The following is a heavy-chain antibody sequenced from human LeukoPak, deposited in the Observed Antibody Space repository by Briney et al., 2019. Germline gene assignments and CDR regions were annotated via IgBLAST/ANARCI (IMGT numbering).Heavy chain of an antibody. CDR1: GYTFTSYG. J-gene: IGHJ4*02. D-gene: IGHD3-22*01. Sequence: ASVKVSCKASGYTFTSYGISWGRQAPGQGLEWMGWISAYNGVTNNAQKLRGKVTMTTDTSTRTAYMELRSLRSDDTAVYYCARGAHYDSSGYFGYWGQGTLVTVSS. CDR2: ISAYNGVT. V-gene: IGHV1-18*01. CDR3: ARGAHYDSSGYFGY.